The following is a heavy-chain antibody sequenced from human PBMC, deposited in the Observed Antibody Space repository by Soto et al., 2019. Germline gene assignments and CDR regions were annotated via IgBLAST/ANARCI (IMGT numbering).Heavy chain of an antibody. J-gene: IGHJ5*02. D-gene: IGHD2-2*01. CDR3: ARAYCSSTSCYADWFDP. V-gene: IGHV1-8*01. CDR1: GYTFTSYD. CDR2: MNPNSGNT. Sequence: ASVKVSCKASGYTFTSYDINWVRQATGQGLEWMGWMNPNSGNTGYAQKFQGRVTMTRNTSISTAYMELSSLRSEGTAVYYCARAYCSSTSCYADWFDPWGQGTLVTVSS.